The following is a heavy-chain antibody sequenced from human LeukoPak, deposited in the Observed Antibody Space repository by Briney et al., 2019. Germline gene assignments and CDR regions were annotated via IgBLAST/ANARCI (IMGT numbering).Heavy chain of an antibody. D-gene: IGHD3-10*01. V-gene: IGHV4-59*01. J-gene: IGHJ4*02. CDR2: IYYSGST. CDR1: GGSISSYY. Sequence: PSETLSLTCTVSGGSISSYYWSWFRQPPGKGLEWIGYIYYSGSTNYNPSLKSRVTISVDTSKNQFSLKLSSVTAADTAVYYCASVSSGSIDYWGQGTLVTVSS. CDR3: ASVSSGSIDY.